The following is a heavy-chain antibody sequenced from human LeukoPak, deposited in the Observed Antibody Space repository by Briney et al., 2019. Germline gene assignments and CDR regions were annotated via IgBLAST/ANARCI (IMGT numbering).Heavy chain of an antibody. V-gene: IGHV3-66*01. CDR3: ARDLYGDYYFDY. Sequence: PGGSLRLSCAASGFTVSSNYMSRVRQAPGKGLEWVSVIYSGGSTYYADSVKGRFTISRDNSKNTLYLQMNSLRAEDTAVYYCARDLYGDYYFDYWGQGTLVTVSS. J-gene: IGHJ4*02. D-gene: IGHD4-17*01. CDR1: GFTVSSNY. CDR2: IYSGGST.